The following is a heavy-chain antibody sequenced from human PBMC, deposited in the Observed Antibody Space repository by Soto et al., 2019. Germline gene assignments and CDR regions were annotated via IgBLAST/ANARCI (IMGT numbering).Heavy chain of an antibody. J-gene: IGHJ4*02. D-gene: IGHD4-17*01. CDR3: ARSGYGDYGYRSSKNFDY. V-gene: IGHV3-23*01. CDR2: ISGSGGST. CDR1: GFTFSSYA. Sequence: TGGSLRLSCAASGFTFSSYAMSWVRQAPGKGLEWVSAISGSGGSTYYADSVKGRFTISRDNSKNTLYLQMNSLRAEDTAVYYCARSGYGDYGYRSSKNFDYWGQGTLVTVSS.